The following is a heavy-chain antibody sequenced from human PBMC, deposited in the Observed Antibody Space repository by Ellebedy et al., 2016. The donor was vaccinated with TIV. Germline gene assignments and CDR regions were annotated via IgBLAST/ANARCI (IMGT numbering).Heavy chain of an antibody. CDR3: AREPQQLVYYYYHYYMDV. Sequence: GGSLRLXXAASGLTFSSYWMSWVRQAPGKGLEWVANIKQDGSEKNYVDSVKGRFTISRDNAKNSLYLQMNSLRAEDTAVYYCAREPQQLVYYYYHYYMDVWGKGTTVTVSS. CDR2: IKQDGSEK. CDR1: GLTFSSYW. V-gene: IGHV3-7*01. J-gene: IGHJ6*03. D-gene: IGHD6-13*01.